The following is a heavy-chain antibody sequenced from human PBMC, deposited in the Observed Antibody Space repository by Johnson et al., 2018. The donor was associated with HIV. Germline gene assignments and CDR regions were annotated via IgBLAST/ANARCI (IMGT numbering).Heavy chain of an antibody. CDR2: ISYDGSNK. J-gene: IGHJ3*02. V-gene: IGHV3-30*03. D-gene: IGHD6-19*01. CDR1: GFTFSSYG. Sequence: QVQLMESGGGLVKPGRSLRLSCAASGFTFSSYGMHWVRQAPGKGLEWVAVISYDGSNKYYADSVKGRFTISRDNSKNTLYLQMNSLRAEDTAVYFCVRWGSGWSAFDIWGQGTMVTVSS. CDR3: VRWGSGWSAFDI.